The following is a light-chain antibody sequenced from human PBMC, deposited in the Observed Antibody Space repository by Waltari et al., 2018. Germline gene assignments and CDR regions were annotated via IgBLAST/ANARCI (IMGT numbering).Light chain of an antibody. CDR3: HQYSTTPWT. Sequence: DIVMTQSPDSLAVSLGERATINCKSSQSVLYSSNNKNYLAWYQQKPGQPPKLLIYWASARESGVPDRFSGSGSGTDVTLTITSLQAEDVAVYYCHQYSTTPWTFGQGTKVEI. CDR2: WAS. J-gene: IGKJ1*01. V-gene: IGKV4-1*01. CDR1: QSVLYSSNNKNY.